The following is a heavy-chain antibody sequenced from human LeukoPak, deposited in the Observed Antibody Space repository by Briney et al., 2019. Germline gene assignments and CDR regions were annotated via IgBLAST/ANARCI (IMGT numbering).Heavy chain of an antibody. CDR2: ISSSSSYI. Sequence: GGSLRLSCAASGFTFSSYSMNWVRQAPGKGLEWVSSISSSSSYIYYADSVKGRFTISRDNAKNSLYLQMNSLRAEDTAVYYCASSIAAAGTLDCWGQGTLVTVSS. V-gene: IGHV3-21*01. CDR1: GFTFSSYS. J-gene: IGHJ4*02. CDR3: ASSIAAAGTLDC. D-gene: IGHD6-13*01.